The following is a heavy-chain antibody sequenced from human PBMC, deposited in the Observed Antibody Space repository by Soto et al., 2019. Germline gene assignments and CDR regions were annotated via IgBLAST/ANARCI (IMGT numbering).Heavy chain of an antibody. CDR1: GYMFTTYG. D-gene: IGHD1-26*01. J-gene: IGHJ4*02. CDR3: ARGTSGPPDY. CDR2: VNPDNGNT. Sequence: QVHLLQSGAEVKKPGASVKVSCKASGYMFTTYGITWVRQAPGQGLEWMGWVNPDNGNTNYAQNLQGRVTMTTDTAPGTAYMDLRSLRADDTAVYYGARGTSGPPDYWGQGTLVTVSS. V-gene: IGHV1-18*01.